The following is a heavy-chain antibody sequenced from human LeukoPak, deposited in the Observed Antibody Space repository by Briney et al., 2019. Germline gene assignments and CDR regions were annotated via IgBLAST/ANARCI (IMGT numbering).Heavy chain of an antibody. CDR3: AKDSSKEAYYYESRGYYDY. D-gene: IGHD3-22*01. CDR1: GFTFSSYA. J-gene: IGHJ4*02. CDR2: ISGSGGST. Sequence: GGSLRLSCAASGFTFSSYAMSWVRQAPGKGLEWVSAISGSGGSTYYADSVKGRFTISRDNSKNTLYLQMNSLRAEDTAVYYCAKDSSKEAYYYESRGYYDYWGQGTLVTVSS. V-gene: IGHV3-23*01.